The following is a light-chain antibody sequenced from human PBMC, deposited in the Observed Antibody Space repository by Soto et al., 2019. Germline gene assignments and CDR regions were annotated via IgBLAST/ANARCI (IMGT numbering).Light chain of an antibody. V-gene: IGKV3-20*01. CDR1: QSVSRSF. Sequence: EIVLTQSPGTLSLSPGERATLFCRASQSVSRSFLAWYQQRPAQAPRLLIYGTSTRATGIPDRFSGSGSRTDFTLTISRLEPEDFAVYYCQQHINSWWTFGQGTKVEIK. CDR3: QQHINSWWT. CDR2: GTS. J-gene: IGKJ1*01.